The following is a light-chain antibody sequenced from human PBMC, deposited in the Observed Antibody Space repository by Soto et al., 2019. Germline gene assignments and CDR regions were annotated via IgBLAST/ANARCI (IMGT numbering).Light chain of an antibody. V-gene: IGLV2-14*01. CDR1: SSDVGGYNY. J-gene: IGLJ1*01. CDR2: EVS. Sequence: QSVLTQPASLSGSPGQSITISCTGTSSDVGGYNYVSWYQHHPGKAPKLMIYEVSYRPSGVSNRFSGSKSGNTASLTIAGLQAEDEADYYCNSYTSSRTYVFGTGTKVTVL. CDR3: NSYTSSRTYV.